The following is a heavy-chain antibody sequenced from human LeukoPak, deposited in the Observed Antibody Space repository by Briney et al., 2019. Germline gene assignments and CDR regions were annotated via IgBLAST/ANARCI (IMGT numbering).Heavy chain of an antibody. Sequence: GASVEVSCKASGYTFTNYGVHWVRQAPGQGLEWMAWINTSKGNTEYAQKFQGRVTLTTDTSTSTAYMELRSLRSDDTAVYYCAREYGTENDYWGQGTLVTVSS. CDR1: GYTFTNYG. CDR2: INTSKGNT. CDR3: AREYGTENDY. D-gene: IGHD1-26*01. V-gene: IGHV1-18*01. J-gene: IGHJ4*02.